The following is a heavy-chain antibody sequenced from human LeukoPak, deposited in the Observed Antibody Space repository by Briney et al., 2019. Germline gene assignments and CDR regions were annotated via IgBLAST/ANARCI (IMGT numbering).Heavy chain of an antibody. Sequence: PSETLSFTCTVSGGSISSGDYYWIWIRQPQGKGLEWIGYIYYSGSTYYNPSLKSRVTISVDTSKNQFSLKLSSVTAADTAVYYCAGSSGPAGWFDPWGQGTLVTVSS. CDR1: GGSISSGDYY. D-gene: IGHD3-22*01. CDR3: AGSSGPAGWFDP. J-gene: IGHJ5*02. V-gene: IGHV4-30-4*08. CDR2: IYYSGST.